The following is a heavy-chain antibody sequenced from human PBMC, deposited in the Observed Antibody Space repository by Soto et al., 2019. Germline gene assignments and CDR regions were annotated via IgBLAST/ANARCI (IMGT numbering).Heavy chain of an antibody. D-gene: IGHD4-4*01. J-gene: IGHJ5*02. CDR3: ASSVGYSNYFTFGT. Sequence: QVQLQESGPGLLKPSQTLSITCTVSGGSISSGGYYCSWIRQHPGKGLEWIGYIYYSGSTHYNPSLMSLVPISVYTSKNQLSLKLSSVTASDTAVYSCASSVGYSNYFTFGTWGQGTLVTVSS. V-gene: IGHV4-31*01. CDR1: GGSISSGGYY. CDR2: IYYSGST.